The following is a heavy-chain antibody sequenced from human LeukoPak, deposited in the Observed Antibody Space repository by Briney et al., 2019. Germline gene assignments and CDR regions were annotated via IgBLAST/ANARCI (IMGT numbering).Heavy chain of an antibody. CDR3: ARQSYYYGSGSYVSWFDP. D-gene: IGHD3-10*01. CDR1: GGSISSGSYY. CDR2: IYTSGST. V-gene: IGHV4-61*02. Sequence: SETLSLTCTVSGGSISSGSYYWSWIRQPAGKGLEWIGRIYTSGSTNYNPSLKSRVTISVDTSKNQFSLKLGSVTAADTAVYYCARQSYYYGSGSYVSWFDPWGQGTLVTVSS. J-gene: IGHJ5*02.